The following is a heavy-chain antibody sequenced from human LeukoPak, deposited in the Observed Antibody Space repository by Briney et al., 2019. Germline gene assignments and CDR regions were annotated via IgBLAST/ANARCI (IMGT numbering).Heavy chain of an antibody. V-gene: IGHV3-30*04. Sequence: GGSLRLSCAASEFIFSTYAMHWVRQAPGKGLEWVAVISSDGDNEYYADSVKGRFTISRDNSKSTLYLQMNSLRPEDTAVFYCARAYGYSYALDYWGRGTLVTVSS. CDR3: ARAYGYSYALDY. D-gene: IGHD5-12*01. J-gene: IGHJ4*02. CDR1: EFIFSTYA. CDR2: ISSDGDNE.